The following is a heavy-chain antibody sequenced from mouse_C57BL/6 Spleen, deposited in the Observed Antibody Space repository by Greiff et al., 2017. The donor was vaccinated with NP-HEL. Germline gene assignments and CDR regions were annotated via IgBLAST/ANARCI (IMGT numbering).Heavy chain of an antibody. V-gene: IGHV5-17*01. CDR2: ISRGSSSI. Sequence: DVLLVESGGGLVKPGGSLKLSCAASGFTFSDYGMHWVRQAPEQGLEWVAYISRGSSSINYADTVKGRFTISGDNPSNTLFMQLTSLRSEDTAMYYCASTPLVPPLDYWGQGTTLTVSS. CDR1: GFTFSDYG. D-gene: IGHD1-1*01. J-gene: IGHJ2*01. CDR3: ASTPLVPPLDY.